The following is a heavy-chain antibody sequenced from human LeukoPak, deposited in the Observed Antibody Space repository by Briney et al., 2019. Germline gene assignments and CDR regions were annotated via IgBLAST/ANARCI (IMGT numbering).Heavy chain of an antibody. D-gene: IGHD3-22*01. CDR1: GFTFTDYF. CDR2: IKHNGGEK. V-gene: IGHV3-7*01. Sequence: GGPLRLSCVASGFTFTDYFMSWVRQAPGEGLEWVASIKHNGGEKYYVDSVKGRFTISRDNAKNSLYLEMSSLRVEDTAVYYCARDRGWRTSGYYLYHFDYWGQGTLVTFAS. CDR3: ARDRGWRTSGYYLYHFDY. J-gene: IGHJ4*02.